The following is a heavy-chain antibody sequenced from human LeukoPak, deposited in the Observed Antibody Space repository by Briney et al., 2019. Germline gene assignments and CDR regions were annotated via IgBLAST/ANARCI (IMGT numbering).Heavy chain of an antibody. D-gene: IGHD4-17*01. CDR2: ISGSGGST. CDR1: GFTFSSYA. J-gene: IGHJ5*02. Sequence: PGGSLRLSCAASGFTFSSYAMSWVRQAPGKGLEWVPAISGSGGSTYYADSVKGRFTISRDNAKNSLYLQMNSLRAEDTAVYYCARERDEDYGDYSGTWGQGTLVTVSS. CDR3: ARERDEDYGDYSGT. V-gene: IGHV3-23*01.